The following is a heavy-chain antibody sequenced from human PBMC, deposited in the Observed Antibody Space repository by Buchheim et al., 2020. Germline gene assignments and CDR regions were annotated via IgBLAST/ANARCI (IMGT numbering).Heavy chain of an antibody. CDR1: GYTFINYY. J-gene: IGHJ4*02. D-gene: IGHD1-26*01. Sequence: QVQLVQSGAEVKKPGASVKISCKASGYTFINYYMHWVRQAPGQGLEWMGIINPSGGSTTYAQKFQGRVTMTRDTSTNTAYMELSSLRSEDTAVYYCGRDVLQWELLRGLDYWGQGTL. V-gene: IGHV1-46*01. CDR3: GRDVLQWELLRGLDY. CDR2: INPSGGST.